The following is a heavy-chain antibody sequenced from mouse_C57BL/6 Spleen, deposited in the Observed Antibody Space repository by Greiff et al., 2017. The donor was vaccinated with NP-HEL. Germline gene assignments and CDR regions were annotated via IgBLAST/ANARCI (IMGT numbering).Heavy chain of an antibody. CDR1: GFTFTDYY. CDR3: ARGDGSSYWYFDV. CDR2: VYPYNGGT. Sequence: VQLKESGPVLVKPGPSVKISCKASGFTFTDYYMHWVKQSHGKSLEWIGLVYPYNGGTSYNQKFKGKATLTVDTSSSTAYMELNSLTSEDSAVYYCARGDGSSYWYFDVWGTGTTVTVSS. D-gene: IGHD1-1*01. J-gene: IGHJ1*03. V-gene: IGHV1-36*01.